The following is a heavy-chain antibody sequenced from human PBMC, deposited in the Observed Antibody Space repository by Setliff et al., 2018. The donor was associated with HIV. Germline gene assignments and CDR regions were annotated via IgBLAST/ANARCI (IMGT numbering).Heavy chain of an antibody. V-gene: IGHV1-69*10. Sequence: GASVKVSCKASGGTFSSYAINWVRQAPGQGLEWMGGIIPILRITNCAQRLQGRVTITADKSTSTAYMELSSLRSEDTAVYYCASLFDYDSSGYLIYWGQGTLVTVSS. CDR1: GGTFSSYA. CDR3: ASLFDYDSSGYLIY. CDR2: IIPILRIT. J-gene: IGHJ4*02. D-gene: IGHD3-22*01.